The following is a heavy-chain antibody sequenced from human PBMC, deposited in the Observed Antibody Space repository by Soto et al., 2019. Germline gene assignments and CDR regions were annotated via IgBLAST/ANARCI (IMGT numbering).Heavy chain of an antibody. V-gene: IGHV1-46*01. CDR3: ARDVAGGQYGSGSYSYGMDV. CDR1: GYTFTSYY. J-gene: IGHJ6*02. D-gene: IGHD3-10*01. CDR2: INPSGGST. Sequence: QVQLVQSGAEVKKPGASVKVSCKASGYTFTSYYMHWVRQAPGQGLEWMGIINPSGGSTSYAQKFQGRVTMTRDTSTSTVYRERSSLRSEDTAVYYWARDVAGGQYGSGSYSYGMDVWGQGTTVTVSS.